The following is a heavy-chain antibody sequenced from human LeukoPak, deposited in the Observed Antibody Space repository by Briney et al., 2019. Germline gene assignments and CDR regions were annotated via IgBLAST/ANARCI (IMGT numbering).Heavy chain of an antibody. V-gene: IGHV1-18*01. Sequence: ASVKVSCKASGYTFTSYGISWVRQAPGQGLEGMGWISAYNGNTNYAQKLQGRGTMTTDTSTRTAYMELRSLRSDDTAVYCCARDRVVPAAMVAFDIWGQGTMVTVSS. CDR3: ARDRVVPAAMVAFDI. J-gene: IGHJ3*02. CDR2: ISAYNGNT. CDR1: GYTFTSYG. D-gene: IGHD2-2*01.